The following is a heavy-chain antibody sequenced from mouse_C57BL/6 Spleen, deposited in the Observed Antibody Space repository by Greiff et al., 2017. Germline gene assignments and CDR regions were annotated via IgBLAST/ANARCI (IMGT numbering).Heavy chain of an antibody. J-gene: IGHJ3*01. CDR3: TSSGYFAY. CDR1: GYTFTDYE. D-gene: IGHD3-2*02. V-gene: IGHV1-15*01. CDR2: IDPETGGT. Sequence: VQRVESGAELVRPGASVTLSCKASGYTFTDYEMHWVKQTPVHGLEWIGAIDPETGGTAYNQKFKGKAILTADKSSSTAYMELRSLTSEDSAVYYCTSSGYFAYWGQGTLVTVSA.